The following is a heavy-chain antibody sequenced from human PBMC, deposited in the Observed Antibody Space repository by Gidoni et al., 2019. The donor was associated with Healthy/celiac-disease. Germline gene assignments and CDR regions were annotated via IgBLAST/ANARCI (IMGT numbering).Heavy chain of an antibody. D-gene: IGHD1-26*01. CDR3: AKYEVGYYFDY. V-gene: IGHV3-23*01. Sequence: GPLLESGGGWVQPGGSLRLSCAASGFTFSSYAMSWVRPAPGKGLEWVSAISCSGGSTNYAFSVKGRFSISRDNSKNTLYLQMNSLRAEDTAVYYCAKYEVGYYFDYWGQGTLVTVSS. CDR2: ISCSGGST. J-gene: IGHJ4*02. CDR1: GFTFSSYA.